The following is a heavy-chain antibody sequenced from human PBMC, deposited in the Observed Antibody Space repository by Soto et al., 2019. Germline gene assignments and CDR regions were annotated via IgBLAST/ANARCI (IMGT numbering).Heavy chain of an antibody. CDR1: GFSFRNYG. V-gene: IGHV3-33*01. J-gene: IGHJ4*02. CDR3: ARDQSGYKYLGDD. D-gene: IGHD5-12*01. Sequence: QVQLVESGGGVVQPGRSLRLSCAASGFSFRNYGMHWVRQAPGKGLVWVAVIWYDGGYKYADSVKGRLTISRDNSKNTLYLQMNSPRAKDTAVYYCARDQSGYKYLGDDWGQGTLVTVSS. CDR2: IWYDGGYK.